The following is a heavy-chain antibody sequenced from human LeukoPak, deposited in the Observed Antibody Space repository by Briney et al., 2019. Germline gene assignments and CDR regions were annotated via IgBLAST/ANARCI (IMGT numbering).Heavy chain of an antibody. V-gene: IGHV4-59*01. CDR3: ARDSIPSSYWYFDL. CDR1: GASITSYY. Sequence: SETLSLTCRVSGASITSYYWSWIRQPPGKGLEWIGYIYYSGSTNYNPSLKSRVTISVDTSKNQFSLRLSSVTAADTAMYYCARDSIPSSYWYFDLWGRGTLVTVSS. J-gene: IGHJ2*01. CDR2: IYYSGST.